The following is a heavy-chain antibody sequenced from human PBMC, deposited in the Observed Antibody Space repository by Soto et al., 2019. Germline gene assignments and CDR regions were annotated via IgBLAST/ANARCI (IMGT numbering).Heavy chain of an antibody. CDR3: AREGREASGYFWHRPASYFDY. V-gene: IGHV1-18*01. CDR2: ISAYNGNT. J-gene: IGHJ4*02. CDR1: GYTFTSYG. Sequence: GASVKVSCKASGYTFTSYGISWVRQAPGQGLEWMGWISAYNGNTNYAQKLQGRVTMTTDTSTSTAYMELRSLRSDDTAVYYCAREGREASGYFWHRPASYFDYWGQGTLVTVSS. D-gene: IGHD3-22*01.